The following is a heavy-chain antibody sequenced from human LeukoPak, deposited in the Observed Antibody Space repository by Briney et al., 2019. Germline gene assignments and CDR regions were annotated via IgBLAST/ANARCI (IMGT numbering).Heavy chain of an antibody. D-gene: IGHD3-22*01. J-gene: IGHJ4*02. CDR2: ISGSGDNT. V-gene: IGHV3-23*01. Sequence: GGSLRLSCAASGFTFSSYALSWVRQAPGKGLEWVSGISGSGDNTYYADSVKGRFTISRDNSKNTLYVQVNSLGTEDTAAYYCAKGSYYDSSGSFYFDYWGQGTLVTVSS. CDR3: AKGSYYDSSGSFYFDY. CDR1: GFTFSSYA.